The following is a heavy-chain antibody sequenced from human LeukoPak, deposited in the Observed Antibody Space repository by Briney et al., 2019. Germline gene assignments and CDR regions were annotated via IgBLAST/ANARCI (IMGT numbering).Heavy chain of an antibody. Sequence: PGGSLRLSCGASGFSFSSYWMHWVRQAPGKGLMWVSRVNNDGSSTTYADSVEGRFTISRDNARNTLYPQMNSLRAEDTAVYYCARSSYPYYFDYWGQGTLVTVSS. CDR1: GFSFSSYW. J-gene: IGHJ4*02. CDR2: VNNDGSST. V-gene: IGHV3-74*01. CDR3: ARSSYPYYFDY. D-gene: IGHD6-19*01.